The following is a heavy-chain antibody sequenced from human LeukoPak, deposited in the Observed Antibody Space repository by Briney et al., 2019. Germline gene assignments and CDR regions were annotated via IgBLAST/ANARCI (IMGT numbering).Heavy chain of an antibody. D-gene: IGHD5-18*01. V-gene: IGHV3-21*01. CDR3: ARSESRGYSYGPDYFDS. CDR1: GFNFSSYS. J-gene: IGHJ4*02. CDR2: ISSSSSYI. Sequence: PGGALMLCCAASGFNFSSYSMNWVRQAPGKGLENVSSISSSSSYIYYADSVKGRFTISRDNTMNSLYLQMNSLRAEDTAVYYCARSESRGYSYGPDYFDSWGQGTLVTVSS.